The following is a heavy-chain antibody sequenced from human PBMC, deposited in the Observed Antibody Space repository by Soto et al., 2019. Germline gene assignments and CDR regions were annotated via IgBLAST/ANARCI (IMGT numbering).Heavy chain of an antibody. CDR1: GGSISSSSYY. J-gene: IGHJ6*02. CDR3: ASEQYCSSTSCRDYYYYYGMDV. Sequence: SETLSLTCTVSGGSISSSSYYWGWIRQPPGKGLEWIGSIYYSGSTYYNPSLKSRVTISVDTSKNQFSLKLSSVTAADTAVYYCASEQYCSSTSCRDYYYYYGMDVWGQGTTVTVSS. V-gene: IGHV4-39*01. CDR2: IYYSGST. D-gene: IGHD2-2*01.